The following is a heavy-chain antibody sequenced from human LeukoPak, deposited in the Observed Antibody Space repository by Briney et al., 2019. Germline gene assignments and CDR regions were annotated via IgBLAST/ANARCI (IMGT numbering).Heavy chain of an antibody. CDR1: GYSISSGYY. CDR3: ARGGYYGSGNDFRFDP. CDR2: IYHSGST. D-gene: IGHD3-10*01. Sequence: SETLSLTCTVSGYSISSGYYWGWIRQPPGEGLEWIGSIYHSGSTYYNPSLKSRVTISVDTSKNQFSLKLSSVTAADTAVYYCARGGYYGSGNDFRFDPWGQGTLVTVSS. J-gene: IGHJ5*02. V-gene: IGHV4-38-2*02.